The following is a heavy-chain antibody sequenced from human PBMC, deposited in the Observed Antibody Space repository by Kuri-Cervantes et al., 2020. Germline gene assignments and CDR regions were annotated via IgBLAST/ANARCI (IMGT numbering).Heavy chain of an antibody. J-gene: IGHJ4*02. CDR2: IWYDGSNK. CDR3: ARGGGYFGSVRTGYYFDY. V-gene: IGHV3-33*01. Sequence: GESLKISCAASGFTFSSYGMHWVRQAPGKGLEWVAVIWYDGSNKYYADSVKGRFTISRDNAKNSLYLQMNSLRAEDTAVYYCARGGGYFGSVRTGYYFDYWGQGTLVTVSS. D-gene: IGHD5-12*01. CDR1: GFTFSSYG.